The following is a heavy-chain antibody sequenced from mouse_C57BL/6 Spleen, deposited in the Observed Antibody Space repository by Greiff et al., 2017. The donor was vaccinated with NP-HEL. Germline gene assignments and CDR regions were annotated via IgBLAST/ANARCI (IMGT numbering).Heavy chain of an antibody. CDR1: GFTFSSYT. J-gene: IGHJ2*01. Sequence: EVKVVESGGGLVKPGGSLKLSCAASGFTFSSYTMSWVRQTPEKRLEWVATISGGGGNTYYPDSVKGRFTISRDNAKNTLYLQMSSLRSEDTALYYCARLLPYYYGSSYHYFDYWGQGTTLTVSS. D-gene: IGHD1-1*01. CDR2: ISGGGGNT. CDR3: ARLLPYYYGSSYHYFDY. V-gene: IGHV5-9*01.